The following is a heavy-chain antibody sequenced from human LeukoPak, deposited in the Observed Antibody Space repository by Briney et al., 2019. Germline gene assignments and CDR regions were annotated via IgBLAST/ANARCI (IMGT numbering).Heavy chain of an antibody. D-gene: IGHD2-8*02. Sequence: GGSLRLSCAASGFTFSTFAMIWVRQPPGKGLEWFSSIFPSGGEIHYADSVRGRFTISRDNSKSTLSLQMNSLRAEDTAIYYCATYRQVLLPFESWGQGTLVTVSS. CDR2: IFPSGGEI. V-gene: IGHV3-23*01. CDR3: ATYRQVLLPFES. CDR1: GFTFSTFA. J-gene: IGHJ4*02.